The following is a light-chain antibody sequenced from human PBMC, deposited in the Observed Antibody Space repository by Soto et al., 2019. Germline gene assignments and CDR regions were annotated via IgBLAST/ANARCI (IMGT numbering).Light chain of an antibody. Sequence: ENQVSISHFTLSGKVADIGTITFRASQSINKWLAWYQQKPGKAPKILIYDASSLESGVPSRFSGSGSGTEFTLTISRVQPEDFATYYCQQYETYSKRLGQGSK. J-gene: IGKJ1*01. CDR2: DAS. CDR3: QQYETYSKR. V-gene: IGKV1-5*01. CDR1: QSINKW.